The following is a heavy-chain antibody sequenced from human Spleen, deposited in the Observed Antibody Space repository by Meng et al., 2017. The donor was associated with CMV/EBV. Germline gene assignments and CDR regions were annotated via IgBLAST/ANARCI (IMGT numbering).Heavy chain of an antibody. V-gene: IGHV3-30-3*01. CDR2: ISYDGNKK. CDR1: GFAFSSFA. CDR3: ASSAYCTLTSCSPFDY. D-gene: IGHD2-2*01. J-gene: IGHJ4*02. Sequence: GGSLRLSCAAFGFAFSSFAMHWVRQAPGKGLEWVAVISYDGNKKYYADSVKGRFTISRDNSENTLYLQLNSLRTDDTALYYCASSAYCTLTSCSPFDYWGQGTLVTVSS.